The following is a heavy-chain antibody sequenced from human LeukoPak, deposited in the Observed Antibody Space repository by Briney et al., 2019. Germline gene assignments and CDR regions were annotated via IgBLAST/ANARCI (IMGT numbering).Heavy chain of an antibody. J-gene: IGHJ4*02. CDR3: ARDLSAAFDF. D-gene: IGHD6-19*01. CDR2: LVYDARS. Sequence: GGSLRLSCVASGFTFSKNWMHWVRQAPGKGLEWVARLVYDARSDYANSVKGRFSISRDDSKNTLFLDMSNLRVEDTALYYCARDLSAAFDFWGQGVLVTVSS. V-gene: IGHV3-33*08. CDR1: GFTFSKNW.